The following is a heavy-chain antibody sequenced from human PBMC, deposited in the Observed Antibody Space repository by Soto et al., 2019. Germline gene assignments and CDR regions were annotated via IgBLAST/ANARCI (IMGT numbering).Heavy chain of an antibody. D-gene: IGHD3-22*01. Sequence: QVQLLQSGAEVKEPGASVRVSCKASGYTFNNYAVSWVRQAPGQGLEWMGWYNPVIAYGQSAKKFXXRXAMTTDTSTNTAYMELKSLRSDDTAVYYCARNSSDFYGWLDPWGQGTLVTVSS. CDR1: GYTFNNYA. J-gene: IGHJ5*02. V-gene: IGHV1-18*04. CDR3: ARNSSDFYGWLDP. CDR2: YNPVIAYG.